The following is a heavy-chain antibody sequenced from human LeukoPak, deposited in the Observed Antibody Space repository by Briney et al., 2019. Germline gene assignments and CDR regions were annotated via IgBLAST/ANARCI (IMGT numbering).Heavy chain of an antibody. D-gene: IGHD6-19*01. CDR3: ARHFRPYSSGWYDGAFDI. CDR1: GYSFTSYW. CDR2: IYPGDSDT. V-gene: IGHV5-51*01. Sequence: GESLKIPCKGSGYSFTSYWIGWVRQMPGKGLEWMGIIYPGDSDTRYSPSFQGQVTISADKSISTAYLQWSSLKASDTAMYYCARHFRPYSSGWYDGAFDIWGQGTMVTVSS. J-gene: IGHJ3*02.